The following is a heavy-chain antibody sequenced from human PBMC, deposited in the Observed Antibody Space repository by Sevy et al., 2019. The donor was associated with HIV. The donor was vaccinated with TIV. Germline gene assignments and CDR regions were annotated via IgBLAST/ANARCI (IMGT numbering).Heavy chain of an antibody. Sequence: GGSLRLSCAASGFTFADHAFHWVRQAPGKGLEWVVIISFDGRNKRVAESVKGRFTISRDDSKSTVYLQMTSLRPEDAAVYYCARDHCTDGACFRSGYFDYWGQGTLVTVSS. D-gene: IGHD2-8*01. CDR1: GFTFADHA. J-gene: IGHJ4*02. CDR2: ISFDGRNK. V-gene: IGHV3-30*04. CDR3: ARDHCTDGACFRSGYFDY.